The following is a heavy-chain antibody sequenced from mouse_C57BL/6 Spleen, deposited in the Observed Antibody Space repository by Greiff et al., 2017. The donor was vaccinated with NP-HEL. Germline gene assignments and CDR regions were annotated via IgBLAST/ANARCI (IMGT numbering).Heavy chain of an antibody. CDR2: IYPGSGNT. D-gene: IGHD4-1*01. CDR3: ARALTRGYAMDY. Sequence: QVQLQQSGPELVKPGASVKISCKASGYSFTSYYIHWVKQRPGQGLEWIGWIYPGSGNTKYNEKFKGKATLTADTSSSTAYMQLSSLTSEDSAVYYCARALTRGYAMDYWGQGTSVTVSS. CDR1: GYSFTSYY. J-gene: IGHJ4*01. V-gene: IGHV1-66*01.